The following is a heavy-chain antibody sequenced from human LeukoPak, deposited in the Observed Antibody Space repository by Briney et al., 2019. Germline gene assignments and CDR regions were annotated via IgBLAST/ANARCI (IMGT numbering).Heavy chain of an antibody. Sequence: SETLSLTCAVYGGSFSGYYWSWIRQRPGKGLEWIGEINHSGSTNYNPSLKSRVTISVDTSKNQFSLKLSSVTAADTAVYYCARSPPTYCSSTSCYLYSAARYYFDYWGQGTLVTVSS. J-gene: IGHJ4*02. CDR2: INHSGST. CDR1: GGSFSGYY. CDR3: ARSPPTYCSSTSCYLYSAARYYFDY. D-gene: IGHD2-2*01. V-gene: IGHV4-34*01.